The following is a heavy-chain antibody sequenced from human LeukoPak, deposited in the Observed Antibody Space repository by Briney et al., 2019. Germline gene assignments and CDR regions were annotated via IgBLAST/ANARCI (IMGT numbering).Heavy chain of an antibody. CDR3: ARSAWSSSSEDWFDP. CDR2: INPNSGGT. Sequence: ASVKVSCKASGYTFTGYYMHWVRQAPGQGLEWMGWINPNSGGTNYAQRFQGRVTMTRDTSISTAYMELSRLRSDDTAVYYCARSAWSSSSEDWFDPWGQGTLVTVSS. J-gene: IGHJ5*02. D-gene: IGHD6-6*01. V-gene: IGHV1-2*02. CDR1: GYTFTGYY.